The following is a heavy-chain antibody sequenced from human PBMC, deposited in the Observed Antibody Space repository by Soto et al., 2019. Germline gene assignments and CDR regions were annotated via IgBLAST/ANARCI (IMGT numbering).Heavy chain of an antibody. Sequence: GESLKISCSASRYIFANYWIGWVRQMPGKSLEWMGIIYGVDSDTKYSPSFQGQVTISADKPIFTAYLQWRSLKASDTAIYYCASLSRLGPQSAFDYWGRGTLVTVSS. D-gene: IGHD1-26*01. CDR2: IYGVDSDT. CDR3: ASLSRLGPQSAFDY. V-gene: IGHV5-51*04. J-gene: IGHJ4*02. CDR1: RYIFANYW.